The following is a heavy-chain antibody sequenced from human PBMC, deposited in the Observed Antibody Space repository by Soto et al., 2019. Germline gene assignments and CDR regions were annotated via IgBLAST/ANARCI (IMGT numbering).Heavy chain of an antibody. Sequence: SVKVSCKASGDTFSFYTINWVRQAPGLGLEWMGRVNPILSMSNYAQKFQGRVTMTADKSTSTAYMELRSLRSEDTAFYYCATSYGSFYRSFDYWGHLALFTASS. D-gene: IGHD3-16*02. J-gene: IGHJ4*01. CDR1: GDTFSFYT. V-gene: IGHV1-69*02. CDR3: ATSYGSFYRSFDY. CDR2: VNPILSMS.